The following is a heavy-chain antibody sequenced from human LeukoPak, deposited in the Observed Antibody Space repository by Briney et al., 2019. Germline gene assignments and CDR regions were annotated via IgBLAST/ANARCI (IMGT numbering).Heavy chain of an antibody. V-gene: IGHV4-4*07. CDR1: GASLTIYY. CDR2: YASGTT. J-gene: IGHJ4*02. D-gene: IGHD7-27*01. CDR3: ATGDHSFDN. Sequence: PSETLSLTCSVCGASLTIYYWNWLRQPAGKGLEWIGRYASGTTTHNPSLKSQFSMSIDASKNQISLKLTSVTAADTAVDYCATGDHSFDNWGQGTLVTVTP.